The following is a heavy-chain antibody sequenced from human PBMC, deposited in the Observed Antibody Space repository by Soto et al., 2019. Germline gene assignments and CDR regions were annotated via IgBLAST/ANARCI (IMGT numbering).Heavy chain of an antibody. CDR2: ISGSGGST. CDR3: ATQLRFLGGYYYYGMDV. J-gene: IGHJ6*02. Sequence: GGSLRLSCAASGFTFSSYAMSWVRQAPGKGLGWVSAISGSGGSTYYADSVKGRFTISRDNSKNTLYLQMNSLRAEDTAVYYCATQLRFLGGYYYYGMDVWGQGTTVTVSS. CDR1: GFTFSSYA. D-gene: IGHD3-3*01. V-gene: IGHV3-23*01.